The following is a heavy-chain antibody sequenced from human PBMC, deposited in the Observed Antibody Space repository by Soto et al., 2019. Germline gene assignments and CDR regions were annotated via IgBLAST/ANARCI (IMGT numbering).Heavy chain of an antibody. J-gene: IGHJ4*02. CDR1: GYTFTSYA. CDR3: ARDGKAYGSGSYSDY. Sequence: GASVKVSCNASGYTFTSYAMHWVRQAPGQRLEWMGWINAGNGNTKYSQKFQGRVTITRGTSASTAYMELSSLRSEDTAVYYCARDGKAYGSGSYSDYWGQGTLVTVSS. V-gene: IGHV1-3*01. CDR2: INAGNGNT. D-gene: IGHD3-10*01.